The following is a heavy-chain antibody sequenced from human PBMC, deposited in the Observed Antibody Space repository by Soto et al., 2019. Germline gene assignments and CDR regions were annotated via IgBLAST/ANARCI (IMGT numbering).Heavy chain of an antibody. CDR2: ISGYNGDI. CDR3: ARVRIVGAREIDF. CDR1: GYTFNRHG. Sequence: QVNLVQSGGEVKKPGASVKVSCKASGYTFNRHGITWVRQAPGQGLEWMGWISGYNGDINYEQKFQGRVTLSADTRTSPVYLALKSLRFDDTAVYYCARVRIVGAREIDFWGQGTLVTVSS. D-gene: IGHD1-26*01. V-gene: IGHV1-18*04. J-gene: IGHJ4*02.